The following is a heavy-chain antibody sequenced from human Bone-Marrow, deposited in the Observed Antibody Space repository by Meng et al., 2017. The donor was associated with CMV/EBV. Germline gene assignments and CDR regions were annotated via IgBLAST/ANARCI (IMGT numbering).Heavy chain of an antibody. D-gene: IGHD3-3*01. J-gene: IGHJ3*02. Sequence: GESLKISCAASGFTFSSYWMSWVRQAPGKGLEWVANIKQDGSEKYYVDSVKGRFTISRDNAKNSLFLQMNSLRAEDTAVYYCARDVYYDFWIGYYPNDAFDIWGQGTMVTFSS. CDR1: GFTFSSYW. V-gene: IGHV3-7*01. CDR3: ARDVYYDFWIGYYPNDAFDI. CDR2: IKQDGSEK.